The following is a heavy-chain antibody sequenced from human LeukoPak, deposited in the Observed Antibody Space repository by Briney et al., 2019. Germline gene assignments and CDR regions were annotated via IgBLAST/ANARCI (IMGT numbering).Heavy chain of an antibody. CDR2: IKQDGSEK. D-gene: IGHD2-15*01. CDR3: ARHRSGGSQDDAFDI. J-gene: IGHJ3*02. Sequence: PGGSLRLSCAASEFPFSTYWMSWVRQAPGKGLEWVADIKQDGSEKYYVDSVKGRFTISRQNAKNSLFLRMNSLRAEDTAVYYCARHRSGGSQDDAFDIWGQGTMVTVSS. CDR1: EFPFSTYW. V-gene: IGHV3-7*01.